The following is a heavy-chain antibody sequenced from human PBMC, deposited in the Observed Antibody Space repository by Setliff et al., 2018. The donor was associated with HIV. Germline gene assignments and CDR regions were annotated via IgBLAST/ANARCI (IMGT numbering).Heavy chain of an antibody. J-gene: IGHJ4*02. V-gene: IGHV3-11*01. CDR2: ISSSGGVK. CDR1: GFTFSDYY. CDR3: AGDRAARLDY. Sequence: GGSLRLSCAASGFTFSDYYMSWIRQAPGKGLEWISYISSSGGVKYYADSVQGRFTISRDNAKTSVSLQMDSLRAEDTAVYYCAGDRAARLDYWGQGALVTVSS. D-gene: IGHD6-6*01.